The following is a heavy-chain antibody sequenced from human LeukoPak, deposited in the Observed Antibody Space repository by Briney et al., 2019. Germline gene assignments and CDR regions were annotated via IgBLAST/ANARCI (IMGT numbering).Heavy chain of an antibody. V-gene: IGHV4-59*01. CDR1: GGSISSDY. D-gene: IGHD3-22*01. Sequence: SETLSLTCTVSGGSISSDYWSWIRQPPGKGLEWIGYIYYRGSTNYNPSLKSRVTISVDTSKNQFTLKLSSVTAADTAVYYCARLSGYSSGHYYSDYWGQGTLVTVSS. J-gene: IGHJ4*02. CDR2: IYYRGST. CDR3: ARLSGYSSGHYYSDY.